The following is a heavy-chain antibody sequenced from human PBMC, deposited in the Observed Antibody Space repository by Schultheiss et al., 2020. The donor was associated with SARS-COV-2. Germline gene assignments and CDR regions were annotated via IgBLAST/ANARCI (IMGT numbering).Heavy chain of an antibody. CDR1: GGSISSYY. V-gene: IGHV4-59*01. CDR3: ARDPGSQDIVATIKADAFDI. Sequence: SETLSLTCTVSGGSISSYYWSWIRQPPGKGLEWIGYIYYSGSTNYNPSLKSRVTISIDTSKNQFSLKLSSVTAADTAVYYCARDPGSQDIVATIKADAFDIWGQGTMVTVSS. D-gene: IGHD5-12*01. J-gene: IGHJ3*02. CDR2: IYYSGST.